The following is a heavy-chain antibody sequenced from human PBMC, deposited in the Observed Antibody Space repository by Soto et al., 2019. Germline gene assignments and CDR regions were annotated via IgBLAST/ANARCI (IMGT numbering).Heavy chain of an antibody. V-gene: IGHV4-34*02. J-gene: IGHJ4*02. CDR1: GGSFSGLS. CDR2: IDSRGNT. D-gene: IGHD2-21*01. CDR3: ARSKKSGDHALGLEY. Sequence: QVQLQQWGAGQLRASETLSLTCAVYGGSFSGLSWNWIRQSPGKKLEWIGEIDSRGNTNYNPSLRGHVILSVDASKNQFSLSVKSVTAADAANYYCARSKKSGDHALGLEYWSRGTLVTVSS.